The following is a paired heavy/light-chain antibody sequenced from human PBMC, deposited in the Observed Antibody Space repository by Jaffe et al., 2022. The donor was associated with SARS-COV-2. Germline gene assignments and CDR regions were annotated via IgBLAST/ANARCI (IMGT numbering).Light chain of an antibody. Sequence: QSVLTQPPSVSAAPGQKVTISCSGSSSNIGNNYVSWYQQLPGTAPKPVIYENTKRPSGTPDRFSGSKSGTSATLGITGLQTGDEADYYCGTWDSSLSAYVLGTGTKVTVL. J-gene: IGLJ1*01. CDR3: GTWDSSLSAYV. CDR1: SSNIGNNY. V-gene: IGLV1-51*02. CDR2: ENT.
Heavy chain of an antibody. V-gene: IGHV3-13*01. CDR1: GFTFSAYD. CDR2: IGTASDT. J-gene: IGHJ6*03. Sequence: EVQLVESGGGLVQPGGSLRLSCTAYGFTFSAYDMQWVRQATGKGLEWVSGIGTASDTYYPDSVKGRFTISRENAKNSLYLQMTSLRAGDTAVYFCARARGYSTSYHYMDVWGKGTTVTVSS. CDR3: ARARGYSTSYHYMDV. D-gene: IGHD5-18*01.